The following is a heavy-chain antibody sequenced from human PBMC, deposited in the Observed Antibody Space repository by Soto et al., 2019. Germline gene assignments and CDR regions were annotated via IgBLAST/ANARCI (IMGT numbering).Heavy chain of an antibody. CDR3: ARDSDPQYSSSHYYYGMDV. V-gene: IGHV4-31*03. D-gene: IGHD6-6*01. J-gene: IGHJ6*02. CDR2: IYYSGST. Sequence: SETLSLTCTVSGGSISSGGYYWSWIRQHPGKGLEWIGYIYYSGSTYYNPSLKSRVTISVDTSKNQFSLKLSSVTAADTAVYYCARDSDPQYSSSHYYYGMDVWGQGTTVTVSS. CDR1: GGSISSGGYY.